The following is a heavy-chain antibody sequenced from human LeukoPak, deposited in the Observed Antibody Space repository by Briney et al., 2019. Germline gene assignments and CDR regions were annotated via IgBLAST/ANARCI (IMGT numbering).Heavy chain of an antibody. CDR3: ASIADRSTNFDY. J-gene: IGHJ4*02. Sequence: SETLSLTCSVSGGSISSSSYYWGWIRQPPGKGLEWIGSIYYSGRTYYKPSLKSRATISVDTSRNQFSLKLRSVTAADTAVYYCASIADRSTNFDYCGQGTLVTVSS. CDR1: GGSISSSSYY. D-gene: IGHD6-13*01. CDR2: IYYSGRT. V-gene: IGHV4-39*01.